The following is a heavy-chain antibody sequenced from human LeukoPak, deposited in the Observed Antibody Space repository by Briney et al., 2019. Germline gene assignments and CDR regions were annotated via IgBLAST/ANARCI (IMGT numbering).Heavy chain of an antibody. J-gene: IGHJ5*02. CDR1: GASINYSY. D-gene: IGHD3-22*01. CDR3: ARGIRAVITPRLWFDL. V-gene: IGHV4-59*01. CDR2: IYYSGNT. Sequence: PSETLSLTCTVSGASINYSYWSWIRQSSGKGLEWIGYIYYSGNTNYNPSLKSRVTIAVDTSKNQFSLKLTSVTAADTAVYYCARGIRAVITPRLWFDLWGQGTLVTVSS.